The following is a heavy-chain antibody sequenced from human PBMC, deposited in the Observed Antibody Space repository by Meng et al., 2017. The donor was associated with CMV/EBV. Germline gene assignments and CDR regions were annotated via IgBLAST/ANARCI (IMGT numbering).Heavy chain of an antibody. D-gene: IGHD2-2*01. CDR1: SYT. Sequence: SYTISWARQAPGKGLEWMGRIIPILGIANYAQKCQGRVTITADKSTSTAYMELSRLRSEDTAVYYCARDPKYCSSTSCPVAGWFDPWGQGTLVTVSS. J-gene: IGHJ5*02. V-gene: IGHV1-69*04. CDR3: ARDPKYCSSTSCPVAGWFDP. CDR2: IIPILGIA.